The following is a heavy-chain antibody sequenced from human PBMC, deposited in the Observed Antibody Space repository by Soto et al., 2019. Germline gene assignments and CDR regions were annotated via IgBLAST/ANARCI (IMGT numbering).Heavy chain of an antibody. CDR2: INAGNGNT. D-gene: IGHD6-13*01. CDR1: GYTFTSYA. CDR3: AREPLTYSSSWYSTEYFQH. V-gene: IGHV1-3*01. Sequence: QVQLVQSGAEVKKPGASVKVSCKASGYTFTSYAMHWVRQAPGQRLEWMGWINAGNGNTKYSQKFQGRVTITRDTSASTAYMELSSLRSEDTAVYYSAREPLTYSSSWYSTEYFQHWGQGTLVTVSS. J-gene: IGHJ1*01.